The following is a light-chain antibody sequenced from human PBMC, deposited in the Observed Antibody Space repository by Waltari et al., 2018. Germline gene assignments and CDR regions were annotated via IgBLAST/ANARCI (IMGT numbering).Light chain of an antibody. CDR2: DAS. V-gene: IGKV3-11*01. J-gene: IGKJ4*01. Sequence: EIVLTQSPATLSLSPGERATLSCRASQSASKYVAWYQKRHGQAPRLLIYDASNRATGVPDRFDACGSGTDFPPTISSLEPEDSAVYYCQQRNDWPLTFGGGTRVEIK. CDR3: QQRNDWPLT. CDR1: QSASKY.